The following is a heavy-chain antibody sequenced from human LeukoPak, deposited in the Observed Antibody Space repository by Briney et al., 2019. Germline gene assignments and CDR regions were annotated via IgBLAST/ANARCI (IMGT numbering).Heavy chain of an antibody. CDR1: GGPISSYY. J-gene: IGHJ4*02. CDR2: FHTSGNT. D-gene: IGHD1-20*01. Sequence: SETLSFTCTVSGGPISSYYWSWIRQPAGKGLEWIGRFHTSGNTDYNPSLMSRVTMSVDTSKNQFSLKLNSVTAADTAVYYCARVGYNWNHFDYWGQGTLVTVSS. V-gene: IGHV4-4*07. CDR3: ARVGYNWNHFDY.